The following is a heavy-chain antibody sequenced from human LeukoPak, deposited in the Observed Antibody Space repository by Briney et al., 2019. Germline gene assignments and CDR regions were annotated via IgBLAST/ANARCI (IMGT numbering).Heavy chain of an antibody. CDR2: IYYSGST. CDR1: GGSIGSYY. Sequence: NPSETLSLTCTVSGGSIGSYYWSWIRQPPGKRLEWIGHIYYSGSTNYNPSLKSRVTISVDTSKNQFSLKLSSVTAADTAVYYCASRSSIWSGYQDTLYYFDSWGQGTLVTVSS. J-gene: IGHJ4*02. V-gene: IGHV4-59*01. D-gene: IGHD3-3*01. CDR3: ASRSSIWSGYQDTLYYFDS.